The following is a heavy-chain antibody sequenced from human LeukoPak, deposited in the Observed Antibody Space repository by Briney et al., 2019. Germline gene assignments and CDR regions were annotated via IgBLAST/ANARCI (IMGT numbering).Heavy chain of an antibody. D-gene: IGHD5-18*01. J-gene: IGHJ6*03. CDR3: ARCHGRGYSYGYLYYYYHMDV. Sequence: ASVKASCKASGYTFTSYGISWVRQAPGQGLEWMGWISAYNGNTNYAQKLQGRVTMTTDTSTSTAYMELRSLRSDDTAVYYCARCHGRGYSYGYLYYYYHMDVWGKGTTVTVSS. V-gene: IGHV1-18*01. CDR2: ISAYNGNT. CDR1: GYTFTSYG.